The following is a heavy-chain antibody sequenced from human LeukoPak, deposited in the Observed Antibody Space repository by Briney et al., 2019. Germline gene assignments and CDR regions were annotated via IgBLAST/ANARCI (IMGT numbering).Heavy chain of an antibody. Sequence: SETLSLTCTVSGGSISSGGYYWSWIRQHPGKGLEWIGYIYYSGSTYYNPPLKSRVTISVDTSKNQLSLKLSSVTAADTAVYYCARGGHGDYILWRYFDLWGRGTLVTVSP. V-gene: IGHV4-31*03. CDR3: ARGGHGDYILWRYFDL. D-gene: IGHD4-17*01. J-gene: IGHJ2*01. CDR2: IYYSGST. CDR1: GGSISSGGYY.